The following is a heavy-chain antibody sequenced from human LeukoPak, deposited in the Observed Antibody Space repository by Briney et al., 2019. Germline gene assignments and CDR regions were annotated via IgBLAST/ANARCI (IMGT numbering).Heavy chain of an antibody. D-gene: IGHD3-9*01. CDR2: FDPEDGET. Sequence: ASVKVSCKVSGYTLSELSMHWVRQAPGKGLEWMGGFDPEDGETIYAQKFQGRVTMTEDTSTDTAYMELSSLRSEDTAVYYCATTYDILTGYPLDAFDIWGQGTMVTVSS. CDR1: GYTLSELS. V-gene: IGHV1-24*01. CDR3: ATTYDILTGYPLDAFDI. J-gene: IGHJ3*02.